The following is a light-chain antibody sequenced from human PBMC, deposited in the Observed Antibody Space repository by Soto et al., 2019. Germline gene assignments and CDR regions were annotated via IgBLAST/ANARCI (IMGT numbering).Light chain of an antibody. CDR3: SSFAVRNSFV. CDR2: EVN. Sequence: QSVLTQPPSASGSPGQSVTISCTGTSNDVGGYNYVSWYQQHPGKAPKLMIYEVNKRPSGVPDRFSGSKSGNTASLTVSGLQAEDEADYYCSSFAVRNSFVFGTGTKVTVL. CDR1: SNDVGGYNY. V-gene: IGLV2-8*01. J-gene: IGLJ1*01.